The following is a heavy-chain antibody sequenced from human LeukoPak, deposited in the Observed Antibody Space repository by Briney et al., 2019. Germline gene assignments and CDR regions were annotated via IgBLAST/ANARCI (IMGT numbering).Heavy chain of an antibody. CDR3: ARGDPTVTTKQNFDY. CDR2: IWYDGSNK. V-gene: IGHV3-33*01. J-gene: IGHJ4*02. D-gene: IGHD4-17*01. CDR1: GFSFSNYD. Sequence: GRTLRLSCAASGFSFSNYDMHWVRQAPGKGLEWVAVIWYDGSNKYYADSVKGRFTISRDNSKNTLYLQMNSLRVEDTAVYYCARGDPTVTTKQNFDYWGQGTLVTVSS.